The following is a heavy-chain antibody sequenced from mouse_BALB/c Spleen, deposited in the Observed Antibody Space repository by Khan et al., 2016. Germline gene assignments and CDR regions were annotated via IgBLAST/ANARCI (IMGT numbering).Heavy chain of an antibody. Sequence: EVELVESGGGLVQPGGSLKLSCAASGCTFSTYAMSWFRRPPDERLELVATINSNGGSTYYPDNVKGRFTITRDTAKNTLYLQMSSLKSEDTAMYYCARVRQDVDYWGQGTSVTVSS. CDR3: ARVRQDVDY. CDR1: GCTFSTYA. CDR2: INSNGGST. V-gene: IGHV5-6-3*01. D-gene: IGHD2-14*01. J-gene: IGHJ4*01.